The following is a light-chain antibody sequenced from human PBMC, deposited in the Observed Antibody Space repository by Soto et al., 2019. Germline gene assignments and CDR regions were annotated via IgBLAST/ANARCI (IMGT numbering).Light chain of an antibody. CDR3: QQRGTWTLT. CDR2: DAS. CDR1: QSVSDY. J-gene: IGKJ4*01. V-gene: IGKV3-11*01. Sequence: EVVLTQSPGTLSLSPGDRATLSCRASQSVSDYLAWYQQKPAQPPRLVIYDASNRATGIPARFSGSGSGTDFTLTISSLEPEDFAVYYCQQRGTWTLTCGGGTKLEIK.